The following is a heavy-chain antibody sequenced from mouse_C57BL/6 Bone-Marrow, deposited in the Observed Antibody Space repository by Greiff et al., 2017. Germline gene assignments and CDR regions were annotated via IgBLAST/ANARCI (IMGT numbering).Heavy chain of an antibody. CDR1: GFSFNTYA. J-gene: IGHJ4*01. Sequence: EVKLVESGGGLVQPKGSLKLSCAASGFSFNTYAMNWVRQAPGKGLEWVARIRSKSNNYATYYADSVKDRFTISRDDSESMLYLQMNNLKTEDTAMYYCVRHGGGLRRYYYAMDYWGQGTSVTVSS. D-gene: IGHD2-4*01. CDR2: IRSKSNNYAT. V-gene: IGHV10-1*01. CDR3: VRHGGGLRRYYYAMDY.